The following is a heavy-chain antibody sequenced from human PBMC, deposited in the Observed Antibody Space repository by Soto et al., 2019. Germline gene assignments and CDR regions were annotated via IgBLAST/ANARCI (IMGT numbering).Heavy chain of an antibody. J-gene: IGHJ3*02. V-gene: IGHV3-23*01. D-gene: IGHD1-26*01. CDR2: ISGSGGST. Sequence: VGSLRLSCAASGFTFSSYAMSWVRQAPGKGLEWVSAISGSGGSTYYADSVKGRFTISRDNSKNTLYLQMNSLRAEDTAVYYCAKGSGSYYAFDIWGQGTMVTVSS. CDR3: AKGSGSYYAFDI. CDR1: GFTFSSYA.